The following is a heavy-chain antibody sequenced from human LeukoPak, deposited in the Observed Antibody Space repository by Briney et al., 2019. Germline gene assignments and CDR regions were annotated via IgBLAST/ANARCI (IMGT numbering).Heavy chain of an antibody. CDR3: TRDSGTTGEVKFDP. Sequence: SETLSLTCTVSGGSISSYYWSWIRQPPGKGLEWIAYIYYSGSTNYNPSLKSRVTISVDTSKNQFSLKLSSVTAADTAVYYCTRDSGTTGEVKFDPWGQGTLVAVSS. CDR1: GGSISSYY. CDR2: IYYSGST. V-gene: IGHV4-59*12. J-gene: IGHJ5*02. D-gene: IGHD3-10*01.